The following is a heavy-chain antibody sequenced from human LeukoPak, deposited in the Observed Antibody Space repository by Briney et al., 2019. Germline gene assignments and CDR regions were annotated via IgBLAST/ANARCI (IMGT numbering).Heavy chain of an antibody. J-gene: IGHJ4*02. Sequence: GGSLRLSCAASGFTFSRYSMNWVREAPGKGLVWVSSISSSSRYIYYADSVRGRFTIYRDNAKNSLYLQMQSLRAEDMSVYFCARLTVYGTICFDYWGQGTLVTVSS. CDR2: ISSSSRYI. CDR1: GFTFSRYS. D-gene: IGHD6-19*01. V-gene: IGHV3-21*01. CDR3: ARLTVYGTICFDY.